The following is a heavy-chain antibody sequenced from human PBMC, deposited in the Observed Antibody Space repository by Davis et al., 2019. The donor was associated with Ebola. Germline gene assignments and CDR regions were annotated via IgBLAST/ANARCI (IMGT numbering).Heavy chain of an antibody. D-gene: IGHD6-19*01. CDR1: GFTFSSYS. CDR2: ISSSSSYI. V-gene: IGHV3-21*01. Sequence: GESLKISCAASGFTFSSYSMNWVRQAPGKGLEWVSSISSSSSYIYYADSVKGRFTISRDNAKNSLYLQMNSLRAEDTAVYYCARDRTSARESSGWYGIYYYYGMDVWGQGTTVTVSS. J-gene: IGHJ6*02. CDR3: ARDRTSARESSGWYGIYYYYGMDV.